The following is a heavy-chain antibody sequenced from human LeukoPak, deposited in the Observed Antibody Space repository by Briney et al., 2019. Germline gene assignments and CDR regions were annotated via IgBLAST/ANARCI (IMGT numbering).Heavy chain of an antibody. CDR3: AKDRESYYCSSTSCYLDY. CDR2: IYSGGST. CDR1: GFTVSSNY. Sequence: GGSLRLSCAASGFTVSSNYMSWVRQAPGKGLEWVSVIYSGGSTYYADSVKGRFTISRDNSKNTLYLQMNSLRAEDTAVYYCAKDRESYYCSSTSCYLDYWGQGTLVTVSS. J-gene: IGHJ4*02. D-gene: IGHD2-2*01. V-gene: IGHV3-66*01.